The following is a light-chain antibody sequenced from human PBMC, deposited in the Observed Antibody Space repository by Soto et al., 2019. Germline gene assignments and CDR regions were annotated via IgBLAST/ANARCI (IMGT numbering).Light chain of an antibody. CDR3: CSYAGSYTL. Sequence: VLTQPRSVSGSPGQSVTISCTGTSSDVGGYNYVSWYQQHPGKAPKLMIYDVSKRPSGVPDRFSGSKSGNTASLTISGLQAEDEADYYCCSYAGSYTLFGGGTKVTVL. V-gene: IGLV2-11*01. CDR1: SSDVGGYNY. CDR2: DVS. J-gene: IGLJ2*01.